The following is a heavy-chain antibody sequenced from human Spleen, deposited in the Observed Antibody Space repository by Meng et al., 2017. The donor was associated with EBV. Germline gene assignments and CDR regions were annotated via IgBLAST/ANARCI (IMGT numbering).Heavy chain of an antibody. Sequence: QVQLLQYGAEVKKPGSSVQVSCRTSGCTFRSYAVSWVRQAPGQGLEWMGGLIPMVGAPHYAQKFQGRVTIIADESTSTHSMELNSLRSEDTAMYYCASESGRGFTPDYWGQGTLVTVSS. D-gene: IGHD3-10*01. CDR1: GCTFRSYA. V-gene: IGHV1-69*01. J-gene: IGHJ4*02. CDR3: ASESGRGFTPDY. CDR2: LIPMVGAP.